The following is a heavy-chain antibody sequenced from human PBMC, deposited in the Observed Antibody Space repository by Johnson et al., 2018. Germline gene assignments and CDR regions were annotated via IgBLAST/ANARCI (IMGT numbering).Heavy chain of an antibody. CDR1: GGSFSDYW. J-gene: IGHJ3*02. Sequence: QVQLQQSGPGLVKPSETLSLTCTVSGGSFSDYWWSWIRQPPGKGLEWIAYFYYTGNTNSNPSPKSRVSVSADTSKRQLSLRLTPVTAADTALYSCVRGGRRDGDGFDIWGQGTMVTVSS. CDR2: FYYTGNT. D-gene: IGHD2-21*02. CDR3: VRGGRRDGDGFDI. V-gene: IGHV4-59*01.